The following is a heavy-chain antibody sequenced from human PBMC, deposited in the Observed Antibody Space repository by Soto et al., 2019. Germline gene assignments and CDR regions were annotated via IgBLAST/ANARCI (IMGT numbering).Heavy chain of an antibody. D-gene: IGHD2-15*01. Sequence: QVQLVESGGGVVQPGRSLRLSCAASGFTFSSYGMHWVRQAPGKGLEWVAVISYDGSNKYYADSVKGRFTISRDNSKNTLYLQMNSLRAEDTAVYYCAKDRRGAVAAKLHGMDVWGQGTTVTVSS. CDR2: ISYDGSNK. V-gene: IGHV3-30*18. CDR3: AKDRRGAVAAKLHGMDV. CDR1: GFTFSSYG. J-gene: IGHJ6*02.